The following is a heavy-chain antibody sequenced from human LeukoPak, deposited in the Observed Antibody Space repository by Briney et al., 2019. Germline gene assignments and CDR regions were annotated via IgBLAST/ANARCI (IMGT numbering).Heavy chain of an antibody. CDR1: GFSLDDYG. CDR3: ARGRCDGDCWEGYFDY. D-gene: IGHD2-21*01. J-gene: IGHJ4*02. Sequence: GGSLRLSCAASGFSLDDYGMSWVRQAPGKGLEWVSDINRNGDRTAYADSVKGRFTISRDNAKNSLYLQINSLRVEDTAFYYCARGRCDGDCWEGYFDYWGQGTLVTVSS. V-gene: IGHV3-20*04. CDR2: INRNGDRT.